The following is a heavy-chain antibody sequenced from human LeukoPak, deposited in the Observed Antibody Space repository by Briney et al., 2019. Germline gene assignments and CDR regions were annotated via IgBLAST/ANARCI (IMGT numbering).Heavy chain of an antibody. CDR2: IYYSGST. V-gene: IGHV4-31*03. J-gene: IGHJ4*02. D-gene: IGHD3-10*02. CDR1: GGSISNGNHY. Sequence: SGTLSLTCTVSGGSISNGNHYWSWIRQHPGKGLEWIGHIYYSGSTYYNPSLKSRGIISVETSKNQFSLKLSSVTAADTAVYYCARIMLSWRGFDCWGQGTLVTVSS. CDR3: ARIMLSWRGFDC.